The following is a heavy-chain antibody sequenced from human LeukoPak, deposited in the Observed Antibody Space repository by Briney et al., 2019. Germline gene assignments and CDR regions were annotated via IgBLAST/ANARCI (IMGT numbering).Heavy chain of an antibody. J-gene: IGHJ5*02. CDR2: MNPNSGNT. CDR3: ARRYSSSWYSFDP. Sequence: ASVKVSCKASGYTFTSYDISWVRQATGQGLEWMGWMNPNSGNTGYAQKFQGRVTITRNTSISTAYMELSSLRSEDTAVYYCARRYSSSWYSFDPWGQGTLVTVSS. D-gene: IGHD6-13*01. CDR1: GYTFTSYD. V-gene: IGHV1-8*03.